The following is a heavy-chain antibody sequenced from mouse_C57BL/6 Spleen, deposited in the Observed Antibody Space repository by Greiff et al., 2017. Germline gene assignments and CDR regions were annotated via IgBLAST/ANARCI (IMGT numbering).Heavy chain of an antibody. CDR1: GFNIKDDY. CDR2: IDPENGDT. V-gene: IGHV14-4*01. CDR3: THSYAMDY. J-gene: IGHJ4*01. Sequence: VQLKESGAELVRPGASVKLSCTASGFNIKDDYMHWVKQRPEQGLEWIGWIDPENGDTEYASKFQGNATITADTSSNTAYLQLSSLTSEDTAVYYCTHSYAMDYWGQGTSVTVSS.